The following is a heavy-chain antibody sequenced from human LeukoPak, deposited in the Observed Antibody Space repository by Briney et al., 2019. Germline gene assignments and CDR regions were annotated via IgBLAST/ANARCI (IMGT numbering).Heavy chain of an antibody. CDR2: IYHSGTS. Sequence: PSETLSLTCTVSGYSITNGYYWGWIRQPPGKGLESIGSIYHSGTSYYNPSLKSRVTISVDTSKNQFSLQLRSVTAADTAVYFCARDRSYDSSGFFDYWGQGTLVTVSS. V-gene: IGHV4-38-2*02. CDR3: ARDRSYDSSGFFDY. CDR1: GYSITNGYY. D-gene: IGHD3-22*01. J-gene: IGHJ4*02.